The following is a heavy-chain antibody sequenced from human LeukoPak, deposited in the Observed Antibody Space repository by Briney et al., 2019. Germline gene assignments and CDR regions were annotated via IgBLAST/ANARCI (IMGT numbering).Heavy chain of an antibody. Sequence: SVKVSCKASGGTFSSYAISWVRQAPGQGLEWMGGIIPIFGTANYAQKFQGRVTITTDESTSTAYMELSSLRSEDTAVYHCARDDCSGGSCFGYWGQGTLVTVSS. CDR1: GGTFSSYA. D-gene: IGHD2-15*01. J-gene: IGHJ4*02. CDR3: ARDDCSGGSCFGY. V-gene: IGHV1-69*05. CDR2: IIPIFGTA.